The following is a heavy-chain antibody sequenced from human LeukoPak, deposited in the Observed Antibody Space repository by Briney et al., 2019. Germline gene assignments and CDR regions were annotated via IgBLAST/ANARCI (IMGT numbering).Heavy chain of an antibody. Sequence: TGGSLRLSCAASGFTFSSYGMHCVRQAPGKGLEWVAVIWYDGSNKYYADSVKGRFTISRDNSKNTLYLQMNSLRAEDTAVYYCARITYYYGSGSYYHFDYWGQGTLVTVSS. J-gene: IGHJ4*02. CDR2: IWYDGSNK. CDR1: GFTFSSYG. CDR3: ARITYYYGSGSYYHFDY. D-gene: IGHD3-10*01. V-gene: IGHV3-33*01.